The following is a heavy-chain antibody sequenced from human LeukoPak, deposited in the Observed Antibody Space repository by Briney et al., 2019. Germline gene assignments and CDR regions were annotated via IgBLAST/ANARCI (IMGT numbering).Heavy chain of an antibody. J-gene: IGHJ6*03. CDR2: K. D-gene: IGHD2-2*01. Sequence: KKYVDSVKGRFTISRDNAKNSLYLQMNNLRAEDTAVYYCARGNLGYCSGTSCYPNYYMDVWGKGTTVTVSS. V-gene: IGHV3-7*03. CDR3: ARGNLGYCSGTSCYPNYYMDV.